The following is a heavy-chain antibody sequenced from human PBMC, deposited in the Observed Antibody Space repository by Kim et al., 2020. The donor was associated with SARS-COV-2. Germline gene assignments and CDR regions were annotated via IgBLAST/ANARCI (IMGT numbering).Heavy chain of an antibody. J-gene: IGHJ6*02. Sequence: ASVKVSCKASGYTFTSYYMHWVRQAPGQGLEWMGIINPSGGSTSYAQKFQGRVTMTRDTSTSTVYMELSSLRSEDTAVYYCAGVRGTIAVAGTTVGFYYYGMDVWGQGTTVTVSS. V-gene: IGHV1-46*01. D-gene: IGHD6-19*01. CDR1: GYTFTSYY. CDR2: INPSGGST. CDR3: AGVRGTIAVAGTTVGFYYYGMDV.